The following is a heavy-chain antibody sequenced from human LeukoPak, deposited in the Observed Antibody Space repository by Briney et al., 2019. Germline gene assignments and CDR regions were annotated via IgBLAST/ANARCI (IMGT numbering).Heavy chain of an antibody. V-gene: IGHV4-39*01. CDR2: VHYSGST. J-gene: IGHJ5*02. Sequence: SETLSLSCTVSGASISNSAYYWLWIPQPPGEGLECIGTVHYSGSTFYNPSLKSRVNISVDTSKNQFSLQLSSVTAADTSVYYCARLFCVIDTYGQGTLITVSS. CDR3: ARLFCVIDT. D-gene: IGHD3-3*01. CDR1: GASISNSAYY.